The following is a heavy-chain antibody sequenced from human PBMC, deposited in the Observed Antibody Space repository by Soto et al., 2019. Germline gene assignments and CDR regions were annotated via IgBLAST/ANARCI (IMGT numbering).Heavy chain of an antibody. CDR2: IYYSAST. D-gene: IGHD1-26*01. CDR1: GGSISSYY. CDR3: ARGMGSPDY. Sequence: SETLSLTCTVSGGSISSYYWSWIRQPPGKGLEWIGYIYYSASTNYNPSLKSRVTISVDTSKNQFSLKLTSVTAADTAVYYCARGMGSPDYWGQGTLVTVSS. J-gene: IGHJ4*02. V-gene: IGHV4-59*12.